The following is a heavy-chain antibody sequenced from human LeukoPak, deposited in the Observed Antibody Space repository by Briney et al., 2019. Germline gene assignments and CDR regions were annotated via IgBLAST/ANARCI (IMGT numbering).Heavy chain of an antibody. CDR1: GFTFDDYA. J-gene: IGHJ4*02. D-gene: IGHD6-6*01. CDR2: ISWNSGSI. CDR3: AKGTEYSSSSWPDY. Sequence: GGSLRPSCAASGFTFDDYATHWVRQAPGKGLEWVSGISWNSGSIGYADSVKGRFTISRDNAKNSLYLQMNSLRAEDMALYYCAKGTEYSSSSWPDYWGQGTLVTVSS. V-gene: IGHV3-9*03.